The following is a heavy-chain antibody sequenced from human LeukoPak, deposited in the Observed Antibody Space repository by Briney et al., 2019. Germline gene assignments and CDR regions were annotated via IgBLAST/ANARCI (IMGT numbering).Heavy chain of an antibody. CDR3: ARASLRTYYYDSSGYPLPDY. J-gene: IGHJ4*02. Sequence: ASVKVSCKASGYTFTSYARLWVRQAPGQRLEWMGRINAGNGNTKYSQKFQGRVTITRDTSASTAYMELSSLRSEDTAVYYCARASLRTYYYDSSGYPLPDYWGQGTLVTVSS. CDR2: INAGNGNT. CDR1: GYTFTSYA. V-gene: IGHV1-3*01. D-gene: IGHD3-22*01.